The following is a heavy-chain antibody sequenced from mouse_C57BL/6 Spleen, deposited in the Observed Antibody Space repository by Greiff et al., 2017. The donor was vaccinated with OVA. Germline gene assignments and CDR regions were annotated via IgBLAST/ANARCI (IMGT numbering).Heavy chain of an antibody. CDR1: GFTFSNYW. Sequence: EVKVEESGGGLVQPGGSMKLSCVASGFTFSNYWMNWVRQSPEKGLEWVAQIRLKSDNYATHYAVSVKGRFTISRDESKSSVYLQMNNLRAEDTGIYYCTGLYGSSYDWYFDVWGTGTTVTVSS. CDR2: IRLKSDNYAT. V-gene: IGHV6-3*01. J-gene: IGHJ1*03. D-gene: IGHD1-1*01. CDR3: TGLYGSSYDWYFDV.